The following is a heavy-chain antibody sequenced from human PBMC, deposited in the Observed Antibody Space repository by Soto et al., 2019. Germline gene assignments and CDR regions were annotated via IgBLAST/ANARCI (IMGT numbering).Heavy chain of an antibody. D-gene: IGHD5-12*01. J-gene: IGHJ4*02. V-gene: IGHV3-74*01. Sequence: TGGSLRLSCAASGFTFSSYWMHWVRQAPGKGLVWVSRINSDGSSTSYADSVKGRFTISRDNAKNTLYLQMNSLRAEDTAVYYCARGALRDGYNLHDYWGQGTLVTVSS. CDR3: ARGALRDGYNLHDY. CDR2: INSDGSST. CDR1: GFTFSSYW.